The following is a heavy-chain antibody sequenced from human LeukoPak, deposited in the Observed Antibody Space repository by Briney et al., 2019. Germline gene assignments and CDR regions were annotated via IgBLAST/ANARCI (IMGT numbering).Heavy chain of an antibody. J-gene: IGHJ5*02. CDR1: GGTFSSYA. V-gene: IGHV1-18*01. CDR3: ARDSAMAYYEESWFDP. CDR2: ISAYNGNT. Sequence: GASVKVSCKASGGTFSSYAISWVRQAPGQGLECMGWISAYNGNTNYAQKFQGRVTMTTDASTSTAYMELRSLRSDDTAVYYCARDSAMAYYEESWFDPWGQGTLVIVSS. D-gene: IGHD5-18*01.